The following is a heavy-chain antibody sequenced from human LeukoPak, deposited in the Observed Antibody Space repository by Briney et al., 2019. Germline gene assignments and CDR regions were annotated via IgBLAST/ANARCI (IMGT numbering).Heavy chain of an antibody. Sequence: GGSLRLSCAASGFTFSSYAMSWVRQAPGKGLEWVSTISAGDGNTYYADSVKGRFTISRDNSKTTPYLQMNSLRAEDTAVYYCAKVLWSTRKFDYWGQGTLVTVSS. J-gene: IGHJ4*02. D-gene: IGHD1-26*01. CDR1: GFTFSSYA. CDR2: ISAGDGNT. V-gene: IGHV3-23*01. CDR3: AKVLWSTRKFDY.